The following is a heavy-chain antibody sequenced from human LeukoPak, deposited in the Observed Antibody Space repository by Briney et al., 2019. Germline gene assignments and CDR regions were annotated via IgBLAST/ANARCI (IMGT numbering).Heavy chain of an antibody. D-gene: IGHD6-19*01. V-gene: IGHV1-69*04. CDR1: GGTFSSYA. J-gene: IGHJ4*02. CDR2: IIPILGIA. Sequence: SVKVSCKASGGTFSSYAISWVRRAPGQGLEWMGRIIPILGIANYAQKFQGRVTITADKSTSTAYMELSSLRSEDTAVYYCARDGYSSGWYRVDYWGQGTLVTVSS. CDR3: ARDGYSSGWYRVDY.